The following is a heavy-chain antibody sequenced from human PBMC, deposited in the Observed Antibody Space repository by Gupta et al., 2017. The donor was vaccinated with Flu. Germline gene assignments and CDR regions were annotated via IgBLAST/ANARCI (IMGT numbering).Heavy chain of an antibody. CDR2: MADDGSNQ. CDR1: GFTFSDYG. J-gene: IGHJ4*02. D-gene: IGHD1-7*01. V-gene: IGHV3-30*18. CDR3: AKGGRHNWNYDGDY. Sequence: QVQLVQSGGGVVQPGTSLRLSCAASGFTFSDYGMHWVRQGPGKGLEWMAVMADDGSNQWYADSGRGRFTSSRDNSKTTLFLQMNSLRADDTAVYYCAKGGRHNWNYDGDYWGQGTLVTVSS.